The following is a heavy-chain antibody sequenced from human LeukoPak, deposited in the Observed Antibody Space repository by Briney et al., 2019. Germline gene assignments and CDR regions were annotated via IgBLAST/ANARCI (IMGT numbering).Heavy chain of an antibody. J-gene: IGHJ6*02. Sequence: GRSLRLSCAASGFTSDDFAMDWVRQAPGKGLEWVSGVSWDSGNIGYADSVRGRFTISRDNAKNSLHLQMNSLRAEDTALYYCAKVVSGREAPSTGYGMAVWGQGTTVTVSS. CDR2: VSWDSGNI. CDR1: GFTSDDFA. D-gene: IGHD3-9*01. V-gene: IGHV3-9*02. CDR3: AKVVSGREAPSTGYGMAV.